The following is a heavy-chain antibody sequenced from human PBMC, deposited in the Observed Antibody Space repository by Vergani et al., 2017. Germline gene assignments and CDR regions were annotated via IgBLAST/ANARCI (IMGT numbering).Heavy chain of an antibody. J-gene: IGHJ4*02. CDR1: GFTFTSSA. CDR3: AAGPYNWNYPFPFDY. Sequence: QMQLVPSGPEVKTPGTSVKVSCKASGFTFTSSAMQWVRQARGQRLEWIGWIVVGSGNTNYAQKFQERVTITRDMSTSTAYMELSSLRSEDTAVYYCAAGPYNWNYPFPFDYWGQGTLVTVSS. D-gene: IGHD1-7*01. V-gene: IGHV1-58*02. CDR2: IVVGSGNT.